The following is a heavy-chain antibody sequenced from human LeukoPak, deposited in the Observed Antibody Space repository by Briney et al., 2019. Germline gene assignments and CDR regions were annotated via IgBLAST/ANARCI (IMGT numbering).Heavy chain of an antibody. D-gene: IGHD3-10*02. CDR3: ARDPRIFRVRGVIDNWFDP. CDR2: ISAYNGNT. V-gene: IGHV1-18*01. CDR1: GYTFTSYG. Sequence: ASVKVSCKASGYTFTSYGISWVRQAPGQGLEWMGWISAYNGNTNYAQKRQGRVTITTDTSTSTAYMELRSLRSDDTAVYYCARDPRIFRVRGVIDNWFDPWGQGTLVTVSS. J-gene: IGHJ5*02.